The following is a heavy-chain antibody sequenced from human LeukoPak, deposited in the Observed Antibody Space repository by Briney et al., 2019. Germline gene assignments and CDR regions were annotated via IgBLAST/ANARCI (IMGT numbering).Heavy chain of an antibody. D-gene: IGHD3-16*02. Sequence: SVKVSCKASGGTFSSYAISWVRQAPGQGLEWMGGIIPIFGTANYAQKFQGRVTITTDESTSTAYMELSSLRSEDTAVYYCARESLGAARYTNWFDPWGQGTLVTVSS. CDR3: ARESLGAARYTNWFDP. V-gene: IGHV1-69*05. CDR1: GGTFSSYA. CDR2: IIPIFGTA. J-gene: IGHJ5*02.